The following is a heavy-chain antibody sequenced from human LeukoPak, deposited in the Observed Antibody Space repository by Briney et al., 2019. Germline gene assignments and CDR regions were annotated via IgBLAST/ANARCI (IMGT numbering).Heavy chain of an antibody. Sequence: GGSLRLSCAASGFTFSSYEMNWVRQAPGKGLEWVSYISSSGSTIYYADSVKGRFTISRDNAKNSLYLQMNSLRAEDTAVYYCARAPGYCSSTSCSGGHYFDYWGQGTLVTVSS. CDR3: ARAPGYCSSTSCSGGHYFDY. CDR1: GFTFSSYE. D-gene: IGHD2-2*03. J-gene: IGHJ4*02. CDR2: ISSSGSTI. V-gene: IGHV3-48*03.